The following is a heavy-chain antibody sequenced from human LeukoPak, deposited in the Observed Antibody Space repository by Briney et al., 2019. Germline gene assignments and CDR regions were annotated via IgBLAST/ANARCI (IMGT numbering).Heavy chain of an antibody. CDR2: ISAYNGNT. V-gene: IGHV1-18*04. J-gene: IGHJ4*02. Sequence: ASVKVSCKASGYTFTGYYMHWVRQAPGQGLEWMGWISAYNGNTNYAQKLQGRVTMTTDTSTSTAYMELRSLRSDDTAVYYCARGPIAVAGTRWEDYWGQGTLVTVSS. CDR3: ARGPIAVAGTRWEDY. D-gene: IGHD6-19*01. CDR1: GYTFTGYY.